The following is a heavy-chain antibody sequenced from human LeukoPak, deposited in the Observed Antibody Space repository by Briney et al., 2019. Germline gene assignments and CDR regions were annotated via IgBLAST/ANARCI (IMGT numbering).Heavy chain of an antibody. CDR1: GFTFSSYA. J-gene: IGHJ4*02. CDR3: ANYRIQLWFEFDY. CDR2: ISGSGGST. D-gene: IGHD5-18*01. Sequence: GGSLRLSCAASGFTFSSYAMSWVRQAPGKGLEWVSAISGSGGSTYYADSVKGRFTISRDNSKNTLYLQMNSLRAEDTAVYYCANYRIQLWFEFDYWGQGTLVTVSS. V-gene: IGHV3-23*01.